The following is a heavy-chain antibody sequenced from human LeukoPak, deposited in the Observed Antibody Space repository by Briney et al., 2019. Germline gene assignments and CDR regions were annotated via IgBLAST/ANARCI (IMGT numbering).Heavy chain of an antibody. V-gene: IGHV3-53*01. CDR2: IYSGGST. J-gene: IGHJ4*02. CDR1: GFIFGDYA. D-gene: IGHD6-13*01. Sequence: GGSLRLSCTASGFIFGDYAMSWVRQAPGKGLEWVSVIYSGGSTYYADSVKGRFTISRDNSKNTLYLQMNSLRAEDTAVYYCASHSSSWYGFDYWGQGTLVTVSS. CDR3: ASHSSSWYGFDY.